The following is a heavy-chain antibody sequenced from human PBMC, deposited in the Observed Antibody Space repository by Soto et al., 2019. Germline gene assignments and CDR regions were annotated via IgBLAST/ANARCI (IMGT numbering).Heavy chain of an antibody. CDR2: ISVGGGST. CDR3: ASPLASFYYYGMDV. Sequence: GGSLRLSCAASGFTFSSYAMSWVRQAPGKGLEWVSVISVGGGSTYYADSVKGRFTISRDNSKNTLYLQMNSLRAIEDTAVYYCASPLASFYYYGMDVWGQGTTVTVSS. CDR1: GFTFSSYA. V-gene: IGHV3-23*01. J-gene: IGHJ6*02.